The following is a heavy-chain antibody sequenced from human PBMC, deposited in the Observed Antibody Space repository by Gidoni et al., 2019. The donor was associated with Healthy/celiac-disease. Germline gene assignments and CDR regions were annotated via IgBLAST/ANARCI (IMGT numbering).Heavy chain of an antibody. CDR2: ISSSSSYI. Sequence: EVQLVESGGGMVKPGGSLRLSCADSGFTFSSYSMNWFRQAPGKGLEGVSSISSSSSYIYYADSVKGRFTISRDNAKNSLYLQMNSLRAEDTAVYYCARVVFSYYYDSSGYLAFDYWGQGTLVTVSA. J-gene: IGHJ4*02. D-gene: IGHD3-22*01. CDR1: GFTFSSYS. CDR3: ARVVFSYYYDSSGYLAFDY. V-gene: IGHV3-21*01.